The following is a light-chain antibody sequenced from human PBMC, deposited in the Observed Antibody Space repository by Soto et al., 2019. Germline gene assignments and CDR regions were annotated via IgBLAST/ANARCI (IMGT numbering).Light chain of an antibody. CDR1: RSVSSDY. CDR2: RAS. CDR3: QQRSNWPHSIT. J-gene: IGKJ5*01. V-gene: IGKV3D-20*02. Sequence: EIVLTQSPGTLSLSPGERATLSCRASRSVSSDYLAWYQQKPGQTPKVLIYRASSRATGIPDRFSGSGSGTDFTLTISSLDPEDFAVYYCQQRSNWPHSITFGQGTRLEIK.